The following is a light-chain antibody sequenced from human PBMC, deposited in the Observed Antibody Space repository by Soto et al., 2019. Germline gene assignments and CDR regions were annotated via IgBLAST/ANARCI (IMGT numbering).Light chain of an antibody. CDR2: AAT. Sequence: DIQMTQSPSTLSGSVGDRVTITCRASQTISSWLAWYQQKPGKAPNLLIYAATSLQSGVPSRFSGSGSGTEFTLTISSLQPEDFATYYCQQLDLYPSTFGGGTKVEI. CDR3: QQLDLYPST. CDR1: QTISSW. J-gene: IGKJ4*01. V-gene: IGKV1-9*01.